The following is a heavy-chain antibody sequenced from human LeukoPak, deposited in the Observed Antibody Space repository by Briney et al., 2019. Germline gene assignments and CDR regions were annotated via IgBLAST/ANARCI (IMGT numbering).Heavy chain of an antibody. V-gene: IGHV1-2*02. CDR2: INPNSGGT. CDR3: ARAPMVRGVIITNWFDP. D-gene: IGHD3-10*01. CDR1: GYTFTGYY. J-gene: IGHJ5*02. Sequence: ASVKVSCKASGYTFTGYYMHWVRQAPGQGLEWMGWINPNSGGTNYAQKFQGRVTMTRDTSISTAYMELSRLRSDDTAVYYCARAPMVRGVIITNWFDPWGQGTQVTVSS.